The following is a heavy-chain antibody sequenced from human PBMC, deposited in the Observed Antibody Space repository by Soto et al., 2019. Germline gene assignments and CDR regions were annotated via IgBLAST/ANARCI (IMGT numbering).Heavy chain of an antibody. V-gene: IGHV4-34*01. J-gene: IGHJ4*02. CDR3: AREAYYDSSLIDY. D-gene: IGHD3-22*01. CDR1: GGSFSGYY. CDR2: INHSGST. Sequence: LSLTCAVYGGSFSGYYWSWIRQPPGKGLEWIGEINHSGSTNYNPSLKSRVTISVDTSKNQFSLKLSSVTAADTAVYYCAREAYYDSSLIDYWGQVTLLTVSP.